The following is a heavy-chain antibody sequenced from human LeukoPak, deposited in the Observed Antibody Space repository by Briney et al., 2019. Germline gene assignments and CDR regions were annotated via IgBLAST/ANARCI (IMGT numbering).Heavy chain of an antibody. J-gene: IGHJ4*02. Sequence: GGSLRLSCTASGFTFNVYTMNWVRQAPGKGLVWVSRINGDGSGTTYADSVKGRFTISRDNAKNTLYLQMNSLRAEDTAVYYCTRANAVVVAATPFDYWGQGALVTVSS. D-gene: IGHD2-15*01. CDR2: INGDGSGT. V-gene: IGHV3-74*01. CDR3: TRANAVVVAATPFDY. CDR1: GFTFNVYT.